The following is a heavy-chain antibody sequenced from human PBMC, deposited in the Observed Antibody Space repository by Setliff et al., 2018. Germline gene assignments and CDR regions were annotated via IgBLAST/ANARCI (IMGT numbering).Heavy chain of an antibody. J-gene: IGHJ6*03. V-gene: IGHV3-23*01. CDR2: ISGSGGST. D-gene: IGHD6-13*01. CDR3: AKYSSSWGGYYYYYYYMDV. Sequence: GGSLRLSCAASRFNFSSYAMSWVRQAPGKGLEWVSAISGSGGSTYYADSVKGRFTISRDNSKNTLYLQMNSLRAEDTAVYYCAKYSSSWGGYYYYYYYMDVWGKGTTVTVSS. CDR1: RFNFSSYA.